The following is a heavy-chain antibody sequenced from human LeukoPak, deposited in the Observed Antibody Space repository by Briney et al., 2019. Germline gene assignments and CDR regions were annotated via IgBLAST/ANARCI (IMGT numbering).Heavy chain of an antibody. CDR3: ARGHRIAAAANEYYYYYMDV. CDR2: INHSGST. CDR1: GGSFSGYY. D-gene: IGHD6-13*01. J-gene: IGHJ6*03. V-gene: IGHV4-34*01. Sequence: PSETPSLTCAVYGGSFSGYYWSWIRQPPGKGLEWIGEINHSGSTNYNPSHKSRVTISVDTSKSQFSLKLGSVTAADTAVYYCARGHRIAAAANEYYYYYMDVWGKGTRVSVSS.